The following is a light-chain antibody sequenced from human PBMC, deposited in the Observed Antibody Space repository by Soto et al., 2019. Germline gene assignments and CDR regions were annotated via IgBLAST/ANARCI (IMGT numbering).Light chain of an antibody. CDR2: KAS. Sequence: DIQMTPSPSTLSASVGDRVTITCRASQSISNWFAWYQQKPGKAPKLLIYKASSLESGVPSRFSGSGSGTEFTLTISSPQPDDFGTYYCQEYNNNWTFGQGTTVDIK. J-gene: IGKJ1*01. V-gene: IGKV1-5*03. CDR3: QEYNNNWT. CDR1: QSISNW.